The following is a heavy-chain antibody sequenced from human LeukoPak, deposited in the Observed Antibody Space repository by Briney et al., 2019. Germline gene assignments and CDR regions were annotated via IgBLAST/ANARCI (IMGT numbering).Heavy chain of an antibody. CDR3: AKWFGELSGYFDY. CDR1: GFTFSSYA. CDR2: ISGSGGST. J-gene: IGHJ4*02. V-gene: IGHV3-23*01. Sequence: EGSLRLSCAASGFTFSSYAMSWVRQAPGKGLEWVSAISGSGGSTYYADSVKGWFTISRDNSKNTLYLQMNSLRAEDTAVYYCAKWFGELSGYFDYWGQGTLVTVSS. D-gene: IGHD3-10*01.